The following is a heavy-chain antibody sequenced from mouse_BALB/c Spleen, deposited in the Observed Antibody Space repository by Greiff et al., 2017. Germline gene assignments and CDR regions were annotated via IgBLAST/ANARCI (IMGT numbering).Heavy chain of an antibody. Sequence: QVQLKESGPGLVAPSQSLSITCTVSGFSLTSYGVHWVRQPPGKGLEWLGVIWAGGSTNYNSALMSRLSISKDNSKSQVFLKMNSLQTDDTAMYYCAREYGNHAMDYWGQGTSVTVSS. CDR2: IWAGGST. V-gene: IGHV2-9*02. J-gene: IGHJ4*01. CDR3: AREYGNHAMDY. D-gene: IGHD2-1*01. CDR1: GFSLTSYG.